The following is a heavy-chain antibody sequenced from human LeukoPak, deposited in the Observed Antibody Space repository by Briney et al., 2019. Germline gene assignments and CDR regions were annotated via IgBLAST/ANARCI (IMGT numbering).Heavy chain of an antibody. Sequence: SETLSLTCAVYGGSFSGYYWSWIRQPPGKGLEWIGEINHSGSTNYNPSLKSRVTISVDTSKNQFSLKLSSVTAADTAVYYCARMNRDGGWIDYWGQGTLVTVSS. D-gene: IGHD6-19*01. V-gene: IGHV4-34*01. CDR3: ARMNRDGGWIDY. CDR2: INHSGST. CDR1: GGSFSGYY. J-gene: IGHJ4*02.